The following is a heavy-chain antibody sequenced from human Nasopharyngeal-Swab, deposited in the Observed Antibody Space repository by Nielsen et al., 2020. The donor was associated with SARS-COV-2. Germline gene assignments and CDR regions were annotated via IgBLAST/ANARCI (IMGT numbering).Heavy chain of an antibody. J-gene: IGHJ4*02. V-gene: IGHV1-69*06. CDR3: ARGGSYLTGPADY. D-gene: IGHD1-26*01. Sequence: WVRQAPGQGLEWMGGIIPIFGTANYAQKFQGRVTITADKSTSTAYMELSSLRSEDTAVYYCARGGSYLTGPADYWGRGTLVTSPQ. CDR2: IIPIFGTA.